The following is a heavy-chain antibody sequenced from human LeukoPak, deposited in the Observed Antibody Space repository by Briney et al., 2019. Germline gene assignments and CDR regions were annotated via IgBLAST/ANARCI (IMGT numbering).Heavy chain of an antibody. Sequence: GGSLRLSCAAPGFAFSTFAMHWVRQAPGKGLEWVAVVTSDGKKKYYADSVKARFAITRDNSKNILHLEMDRLRDEDTATYYCARSYYYDSNGYWYYFDYWGQGEVVIVS. CDR1: GFAFSTFA. D-gene: IGHD3-22*01. V-gene: IGHV3-30*09. CDR2: VTSDGKKK. J-gene: IGHJ4*02. CDR3: ARSYYYDSNGYWYYFDY.